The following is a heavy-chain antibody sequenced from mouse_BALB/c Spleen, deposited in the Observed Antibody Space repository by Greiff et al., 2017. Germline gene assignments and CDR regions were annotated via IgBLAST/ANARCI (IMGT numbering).Heavy chain of an antibody. V-gene: IGHV5-9-4*01. CDR1: GFTFSSYA. J-gene: IGHJ2*01. Sequence: EVHLVESGGGLVKPGGSLKLSCAASGFTFSSYAMSWVRQSPEKRLEWVAEISSGGSYTYYPDTVTGRFTISRDNAKNTLYLEMSSLRSEDTAMYYCARGEDTTGYFDYWGQGTTLTVSS. CDR3: ARGEDTTGYFDY. D-gene: IGHD2-14*01. CDR2: ISSGGSYT.